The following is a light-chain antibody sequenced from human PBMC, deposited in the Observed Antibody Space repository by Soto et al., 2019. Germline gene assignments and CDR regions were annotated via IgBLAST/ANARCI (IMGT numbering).Light chain of an antibody. CDR1: SSDVGGYNY. Sequence: QSVLTQPPSASGSPGQSVTISCTGTSSDVGGYNYVSWYQQHPGKAPKLMIYEVSKRPSGVPDRFSGSKSGNTASLTVSRLQAEDEADYYCSSYAGSNNLDVFGTGTKLTVL. V-gene: IGLV2-8*01. CDR3: SSYAGSNNLDV. CDR2: EVS. J-gene: IGLJ1*01.